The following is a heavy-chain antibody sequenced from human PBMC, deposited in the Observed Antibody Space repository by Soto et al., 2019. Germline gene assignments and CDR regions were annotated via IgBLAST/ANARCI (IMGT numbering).Heavy chain of an antibody. CDR1: GGSISSSSYF. Sequence: QLQLQESGPGLVKPSETLSLTCSVSGGSISSSSYFWGWIRQPPGKGLEWIGSIYYSRSTYYNPSLTSRVPVSVDTSKNQFSLKLSSVTAADTAVYYCARHPSDFWFDPWGQGTLVTVSS. CDR2: IYYSRST. J-gene: IGHJ5*02. V-gene: IGHV4-39*01. CDR3: ARHPSDFWFDP. D-gene: IGHD2-21*02.